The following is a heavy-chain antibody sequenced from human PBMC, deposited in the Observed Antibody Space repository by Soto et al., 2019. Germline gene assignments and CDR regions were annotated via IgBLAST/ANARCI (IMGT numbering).Heavy chain of an antibody. J-gene: IGHJ6*02. CDR3: ARRRGSSGYYYFYYYYGMDV. CDR1: GYTFTSYD. CDR2: INPNSGNT. Sequence: GASVKVSCKASGYTFTSYDINWVRQATGQGLEWMGWINPNSGNTGYAQKFQGRVTMTRNTSISTAYMELSSLRSEDTAVYYCARRRGSSGYYYFYYYYGMDVWGQGTTVTVSS. V-gene: IGHV1-8*01. D-gene: IGHD3-22*01.